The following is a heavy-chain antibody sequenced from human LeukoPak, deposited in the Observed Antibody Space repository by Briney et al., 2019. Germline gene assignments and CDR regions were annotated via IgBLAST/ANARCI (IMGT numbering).Heavy chain of an antibody. V-gene: IGHV3-23*01. CDR2: ISGSGGST. D-gene: IGHD3-16*01. CDR3: AKDLWSSYYYYYGMDV. J-gene: IGHJ6*02. CDR1: GFTFSSYA. Sequence: KSGGSLRLSCAASGFTFSSYAMSWVRQAPGKGLEWVSAISGSGGSTYYADSVKGRFTISRDNSKNTLYLQMNGLRAEDTAVYYCAKDLWSSYYYYYGMDVWGQGTTVTVSS.